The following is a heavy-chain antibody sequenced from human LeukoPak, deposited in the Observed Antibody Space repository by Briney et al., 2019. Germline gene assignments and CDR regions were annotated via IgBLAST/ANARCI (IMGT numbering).Heavy chain of an antibody. CDR3: ARDSLRFLEWLSRGYYYYGMDV. V-gene: IGHV3-7*01. Sequence: GGSLRLSCAASGFTFSSYWMSWVRQAPGEGLEWVAIIRQVGSEKYYVDSVKGRLTISRDNAKNSLYLQMNSLRAEDTAVYYCARDSLRFLEWLSRGYYYYGMDVWGQGTTVTVSS. CDR1: GFTFSSYW. D-gene: IGHD3-3*01. CDR2: IRQVGSEK. J-gene: IGHJ6*02.